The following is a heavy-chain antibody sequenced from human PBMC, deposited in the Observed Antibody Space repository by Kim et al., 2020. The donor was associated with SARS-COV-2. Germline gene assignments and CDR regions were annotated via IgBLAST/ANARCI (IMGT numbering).Heavy chain of an antibody. J-gene: IGHJ4*02. V-gene: IGHV1-69*01. D-gene: IGHD6-13*01. CDR3: ARGSIAAAGTFDY. Sequence: AQKFQGRVTITADESTSTAYMELSSLRSEDTAVYYCARGSIAAAGTFDYWGQGTLVTVSS.